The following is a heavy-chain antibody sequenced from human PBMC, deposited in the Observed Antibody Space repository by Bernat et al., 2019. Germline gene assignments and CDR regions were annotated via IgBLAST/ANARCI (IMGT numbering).Heavy chain of an antibody. Sequence: EVKLVESGGGLIQPGGSLRLSCAASGFTFSGDWMHWVRQVPGKGLVWVSRINGDGTITDYADSVKGRFTISRDNAKNTLYLQMNSLRVEDTAVYYCVRSVSGAAGFFDSWGPGSLVTVSS. CDR3: VRSVSGAAGFFDS. CDR1: GFTFSGDW. V-gene: IGHV3-74*01. CDR2: INGDGTIT. J-gene: IGHJ4*02. D-gene: IGHD5/OR15-5a*01.